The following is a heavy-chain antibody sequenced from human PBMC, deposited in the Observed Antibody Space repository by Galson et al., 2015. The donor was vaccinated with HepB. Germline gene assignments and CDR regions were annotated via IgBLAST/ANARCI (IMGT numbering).Heavy chain of an antibody. Sequence: SVKVSCKASGYTFSSHGISWVRQAPGQGLEWMGWISVYNHNTNYAQKFQDRVTMTTDTSTNTAYIELGSLTSDDTAVYYCARELDSSGYLGQWDYWGQGTLVTVSS. CDR2: ISVYNHNT. V-gene: IGHV1-18*01. J-gene: IGHJ4*02. CDR3: ARELDSSGYLGQWDY. CDR1: GYTFSSHG. D-gene: IGHD3-22*01.